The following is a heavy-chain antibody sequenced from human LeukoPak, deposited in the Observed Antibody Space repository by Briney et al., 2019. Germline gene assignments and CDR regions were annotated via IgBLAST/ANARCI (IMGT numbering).Heavy chain of an antibody. J-gene: IGHJ4*02. V-gene: IGHV3-7*01. CDR1: GFSFSSYW. D-gene: IGHD6-13*01. CDR2: IKQDGSQT. Sequence: AGGSLRLSCLASGFSFSSYWMNWVRQAQGKGPEWPANIKQDGSQTYYVDSVKGRFTISRDNAKNSLYLQMNSLRAGDTAVYYCATDAVGDSWSDYWGQGTLVTVSS. CDR3: ATDAVGDSWSDY.